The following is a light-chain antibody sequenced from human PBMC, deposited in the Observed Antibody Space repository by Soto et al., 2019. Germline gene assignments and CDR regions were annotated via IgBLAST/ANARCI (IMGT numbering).Light chain of an antibody. CDR2: RDT. CDR3: QSYDNSLNGYV. J-gene: IGLJ1*01. V-gene: IGLV1-40*01. CDR1: SSNIGASYD. Sequence: QSVLTQPPSGSGAPGQRVTISCTGSSSNIGASYDVNWYQQLPGTAPKLLIFRDTHRPSGIPNRFSGSRSGTSASPAIFGLQPGDEEEYYCQSYDNSLNGYVFGTGTKVTVL.